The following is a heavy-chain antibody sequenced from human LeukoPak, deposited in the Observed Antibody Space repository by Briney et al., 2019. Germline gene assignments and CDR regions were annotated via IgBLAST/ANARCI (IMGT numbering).Heavy chain of an antibody. D-gene: IGHD6-13*01. CDR3: ARATFSSSGHSY. CDR1: GLTFSTYE. V-gene: IGHV3-48*03. Sequence: GGSLRLSCAASGLTFSTYEMNWVRQVPGRGLEWVSYISSSGSTIYYADSVKGRFTISRDNAKSSLFLQMNSLRAEDTGVYYCARATFSSSGHSYWGQGTLVTVSS. CDR2: ISSSGSTI. J-gene: IGHJ4*02.